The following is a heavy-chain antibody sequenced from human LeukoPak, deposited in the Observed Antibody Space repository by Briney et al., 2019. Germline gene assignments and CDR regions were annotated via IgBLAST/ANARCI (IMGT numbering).Heavy chain of an antibody. CDR2: TYYRSKWYN. V-gene: IGHV6-1*01. CDR3: ARGGDVLRYFDWGFDWFDP. D-gene: IGHD3-9*01. CDR1: ADSVFSNSAA. J-gene: IGHJ5*02. Sequence: SQTLSLTCAISADSVFSNSAAWNWIRQSPSRGLEWLGRTYYRSKWYNDYAVSVKSRITINPDTSKNQFSLQLNSVTPEDTAVYYCARGGDVLRYFDWGFDWFDPWGQGTLVTASS.